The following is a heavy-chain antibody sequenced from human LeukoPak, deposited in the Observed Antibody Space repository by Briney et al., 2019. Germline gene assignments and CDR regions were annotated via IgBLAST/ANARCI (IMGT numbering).Heavy chain of an antibody. CDR3: AKGGYNWNYDKGNHYCYYMDV. J-gene: IGHJ6*03. CDR1: GFTFSSYG. D-gene: IGHD1-7*01. V-gene: IGHV3-30*02. CDR2: IRYDASNK. Sequence: PGGSLRLSCAASGFTFSSYGMHWVRQAPGKGLEWVAFIRYDASNKYYADSVKGRFTISRDNSKNTLYLQMNSLRAEDTAVYYCAKGGYNWNYDKGNHYCYYMDVWGKGTTVTVSS.